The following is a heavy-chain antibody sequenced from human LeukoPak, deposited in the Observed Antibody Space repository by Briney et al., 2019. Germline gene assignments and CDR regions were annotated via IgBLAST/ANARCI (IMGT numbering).Heavy chain of an antibody. Sequence: PGGSLRLSCAASGFTFSSYWVSWVRQAPGKGLEWVANIKQDGSEKYYVDSVKGRFTISRDNAKNSLYLQMNSLRAEDTAVYYCARGGILAGSFDYWGQGTLVTVSS. V-gene: IGHV3-7*01. CDR2: IKQDGSEK. D-gene: IGHD3-16*01. J-gene: IGHJ4*02. CDR1: GFTFSSYW. CDR3: ARGGILAGSFDY.